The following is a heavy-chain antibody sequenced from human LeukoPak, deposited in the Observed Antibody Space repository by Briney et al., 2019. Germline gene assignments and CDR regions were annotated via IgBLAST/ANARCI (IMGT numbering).Heavy chain of an antibody. CDR1: GYTFTSYA. Sequence: SVKVSCKASGYTFTSYAISWVRQAPGQGLEWMGGIIPIFGTANYAQKFQGRVTITADESTSTAYMELSSLRSEDTAVYYCAREVRQQLVSPDNWFDPWGQGTLVTVSS. J-gene: IGHJ5*02. CDR3: AREVRQQLVSPDNWFDP. CDR2: IIPIFGTA. V-gene: IGHV1-69*13. D-gene: IGHD6-13*01.